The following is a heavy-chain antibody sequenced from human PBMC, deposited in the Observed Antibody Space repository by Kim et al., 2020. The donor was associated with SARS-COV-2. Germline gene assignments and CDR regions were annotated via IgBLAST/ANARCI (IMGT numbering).Heavy chain of an antibody. CDR3: EASDY. J-gene: IGHJ4*02. CDR2: ISDSGVRT. Sequence: GGSLRLSCAASGFTFSRYAMSWARQAPGKGLEWVSTISDSGVRTHYADSVKGRFTISRDNSKSTLFLHINSLRAEDTAIYYCEASDYWGQGSLVTVSS. V-gene: IGHV3-23*01. CDR1: GFTFSRYA.